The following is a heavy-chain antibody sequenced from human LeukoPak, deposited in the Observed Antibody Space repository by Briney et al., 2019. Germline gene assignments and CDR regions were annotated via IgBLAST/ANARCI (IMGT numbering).Heavy chain of an antibody. CDR2: ISGSGGST. V-gene: IGHV3-23*01. J-gene: IGHJ6*03. Sequence: GGSLRLSCAASGFTFSSYAMSWVRQAPGKGLEWVSAISGSGGSTYYADSVKGRFTISRDNSKNTLYLQMNSLRAEDTAVYYCAKGGGGRLIYYYYMDVWGKGTTVTVSS. D-gene: IGHD3-16*01. CDR1: GFTFSSYA. CDR3: AKGGGGRLIYYYYMDV.